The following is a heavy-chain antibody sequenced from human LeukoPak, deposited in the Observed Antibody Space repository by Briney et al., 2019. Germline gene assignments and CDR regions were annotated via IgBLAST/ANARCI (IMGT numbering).Heavy chain of an antibody. CDR1: GFSVSSFG. CDR2: ISVDGEIA. CDR3: AKTTTGYSSGRYPGWPVDY. D-gene: IGHD6-19*01. Sequence: GGSLTLSCAVSGFSVSSFGMSWVRQAPGKGLEWISAISVDGEIAYYADSVKGRFTISRDNSKNTVYLQMNSLRAEDTAVYYCAKTTTGYSSGRYPGWPVDYWGQGTLVTVSS. V-gene: IGHV3-23*01. J-gene: IGHJ4*02.